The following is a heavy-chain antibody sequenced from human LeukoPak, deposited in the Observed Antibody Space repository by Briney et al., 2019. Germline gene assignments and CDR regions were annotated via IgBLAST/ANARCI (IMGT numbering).Heavy chain of an antibody. CDR2: IYISGNT. V-gene: IGHV4-4*07. Sequence: PSETLSLTCAVSGGSFSNYDWRWVRQPAGKGLEWIGRIYISGNTNYNPSLKSRVTMSVDTSKNQFSLKLSSVTAADTAVYYCARLGSDGSTPSCYGYYDFDDWGK. J-gene: IGHJ4*02. D-gene: IGHD2-2*01. CDR1: GGSFSNYD. CDR3: ARLGSDGSTPSCYGYYDFDD.